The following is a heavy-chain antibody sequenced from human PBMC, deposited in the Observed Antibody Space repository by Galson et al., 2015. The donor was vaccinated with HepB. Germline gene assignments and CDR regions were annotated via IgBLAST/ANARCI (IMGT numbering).Heavy chain of an antibody. CDR3: ASRGLHSNSLYYGMDV. D-gene: IGHD4-11*01. Sequence: QSGAEVKKPGESLRISCKGSGYSFTSYWISWVRQMPGKGLEWMGRIDPSDSYTNYSPSFQGHVTISADKSISTAYLKWSSLKASDTAMYYCASRGLHSNSLYYGMDVWGQGTTITVSS. V-gene: IGHV5-10-1*01. CDR1: GYSFTSYW. J-gene: IGHJ6*02. CDR2: IDPSDSYT.